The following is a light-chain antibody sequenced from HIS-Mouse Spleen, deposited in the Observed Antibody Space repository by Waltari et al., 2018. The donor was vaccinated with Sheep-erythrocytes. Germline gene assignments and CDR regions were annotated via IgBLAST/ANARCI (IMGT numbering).Light chain of an antibody. CDR3: QQYYSYYT. V-gene: IGKV1-8*01. CDR1: QGISSY. CDR2: AAS. Sequence: AIRMTQSPSSLSASTGDRFTITCRASQGISSYLAWYQQKPGKAPKLLIYAASTLQSGVPSRFSGSGSGTDFTLTISCLQSEDFATYYCQQYYSYYTFGQGTKLEIK. J-gene: IGKJ2*01.